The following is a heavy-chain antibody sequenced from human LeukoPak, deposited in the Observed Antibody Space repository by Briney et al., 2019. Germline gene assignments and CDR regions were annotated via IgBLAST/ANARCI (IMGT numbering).Heavy chain of an antibody. V-gene: IGHV1-2*02. CDR1: GYTFTGYY. CDR2: INPNSGGT. D-gene: IGHD3-10*01. Sequence: ASVKVSCKASGYTFTGYYMHWVRQAPGQGLEWMGWINPNSGGTNYAQKFQGRVTMTRDTSISTAYMELSGLRSDDTAVYYCARDHYSYYGSGSYCYWGQGTLVTVSS. J-gene: IGHJ4*02. CDR3: ARDHYSYYGSGSYCY.